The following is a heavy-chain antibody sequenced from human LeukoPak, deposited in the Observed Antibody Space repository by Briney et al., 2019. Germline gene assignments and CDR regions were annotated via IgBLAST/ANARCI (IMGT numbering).Heavy chain of an antibody. CDR3: AKDRSGSSTKPDY. J-gene: IGHJ4*02. CDR2: ISYDGSNK. Sequence: PGGSLRPSCAASGFTFSSYGMHWVRQAPGKGLEWVAVISYDGSNKYYADSVKGRFTISRDNSKNTLYLQMNSLRAEDTAVYYCAKDRSGSSTKPDYWGQGTLVTVSS. D-gene: IGHD3-10*01. V-gene: IGHV3-30*18. CDR1: GFTFSSYG.